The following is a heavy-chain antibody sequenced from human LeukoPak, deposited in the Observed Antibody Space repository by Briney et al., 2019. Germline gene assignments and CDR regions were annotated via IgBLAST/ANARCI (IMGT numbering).Heavy chain of an antibody. J-gene: IGHJ5*02. Sequence: GASVNVSCKASGYTFTGHDIHWVRQAPGQGLEWMGWINPHSGATYYMENFQGSVTMTRDTSTSTAYLELSRLKSDDTAVYYCTLFNHWGQGTLVTVSS. D-gene: IGHD2/OR15-2a*01. CDR1: GYTFTGHD. V-gene: IGHV1-2*02. CDR3: TLFNH. CDR2: INPHSGAT.